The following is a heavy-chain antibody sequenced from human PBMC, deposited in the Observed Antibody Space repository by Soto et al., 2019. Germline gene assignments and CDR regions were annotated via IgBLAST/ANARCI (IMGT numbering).Heavy chain of an antibody. V-gene: IGHV3-20*04. Sequence: PGXSLRLSCAASAFTFDDYGISWVRQAPGKGLEWVSGINWNGGSTGYADSVKGRFTISRDNAKNSLYLQMNSLRAEETALYYCAKRRDFWSGYLQGAFDIWGQGTMVTVSS. CDR2: INWNGGST. D-gene: IGHD3-3*01. J-gene: IGHJ3*02. CDR3: AKRRDFWSGYLQGAFDI. CDR1: AFTFDDYG.